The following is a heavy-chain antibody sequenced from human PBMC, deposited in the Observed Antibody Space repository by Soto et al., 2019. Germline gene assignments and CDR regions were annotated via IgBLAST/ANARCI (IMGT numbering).Heavy chain of an antibody. Sequence: PGGSLRLSCAASGFTFSSYGMHWVRQAPGKGLEWVAVIWYDGSNKYYADSVKGRFTISRDNSKNTLYLQMNSLRAEDTAVYCCARINNPYSRSGPDAYRARGTLVPVSS. CDR3: ARINNPYSRSGPDAY. V-gene: IGHV3-33*01. J-gene: IGHJ4*02. D-gene: IGHD6-13*01. CDR1: GFTFSSYG. CDR2: IWYDGSNK.